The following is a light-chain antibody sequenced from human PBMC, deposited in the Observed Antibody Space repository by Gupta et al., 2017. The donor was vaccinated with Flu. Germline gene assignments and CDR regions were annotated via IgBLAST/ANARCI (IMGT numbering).Light chain of an antibody. CDR3: HVWETSTDHWL. V-gene: IGLV3-21*02. J-gene: IGLJ3*02. Sequence: QTASIASGVGSVGSETVYWSQHKPAQAPVLIRYDYDVRPSGIPERFSGSNSENTATLTISRVEAGDEADYYCHVWETSTDHWLFGGGTMLTVL. CDR1: SVGSET. CDR2: DYD.